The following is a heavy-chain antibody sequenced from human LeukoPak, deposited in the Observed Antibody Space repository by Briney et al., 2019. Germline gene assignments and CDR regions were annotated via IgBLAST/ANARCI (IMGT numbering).Heavy chain of an antibody. V-gene: IGHV1-2*02. Sequence: ASVKVSCKASGYTFTGYYMHWVRQASGQGLEWMGWINPNSGGTNYAQKFQGRVTMTRDTSISTAYMELSRLRSDDTAVYYCARGVTMVRGSYSWFDPWGQGTLVTVSS. CDR2: INPNSGGT. CDR1: GYTFTGYY. CDR3: ARGVTMVRGSYSWFDP. D-gene: IGHD3-10*01. J-gene: IGHJ5*02.